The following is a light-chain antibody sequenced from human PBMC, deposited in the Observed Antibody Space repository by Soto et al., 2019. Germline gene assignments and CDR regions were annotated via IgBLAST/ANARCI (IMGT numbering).Light chain of an antibody. CDR2: GAS. V-gene: IGKV1-39*01. CDR1: QSVNRN. Sequence: DIQMTQSPSSLSASVGDRVTITCRASQSVNRNLHWYQQRPGKAPKLLNSGASSLQSGVPSRFSGSGSGTDFTLTISSLQPEDFATYYCQQSLITQYSFGQGTKLEIK. J-gene: IGKJ2*03. CDR3: QQSLITQYS.